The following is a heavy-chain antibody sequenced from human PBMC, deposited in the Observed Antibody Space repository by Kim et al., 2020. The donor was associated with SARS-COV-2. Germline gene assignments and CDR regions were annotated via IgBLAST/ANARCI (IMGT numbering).Heavy chain of an antibody. J-gene: IGHJ6*02. CDR3: ARDSLGMDV. V-gene: IGHV6-1*01. CDR2: WYN. Sequence: WYNDYAVSVKSRITINPDTSKNQFSLQLNSVTPEDTAVYYCARDSLGMDVWGQGTTVTVSS.